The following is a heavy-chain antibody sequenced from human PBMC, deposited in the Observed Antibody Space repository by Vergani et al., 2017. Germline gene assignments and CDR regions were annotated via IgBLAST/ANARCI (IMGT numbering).Heavy chain of an antibody. V-gene: IGHV3-15*01. J-gene: IGHJ3*02. D-gene: IGHD2-15*01. CDR2: TKSKTDAGPT. Sequence: EVQLVESGGGLVKPGGSLRLSCEASGFIFLNAGMTWVPQAQGRGLGWVGRTKSKTDAGPTDYAAPLKGKFTISRYCSKSTLYLQMNSLKTEDTAVYYCTTDNQQSSLGHCSVTNCYGGVFDIWGQGTVVTVSS. CDR1: GFIFLNAG. CDR3: TTDNQQSSLGHCSVTNCYGGVFDI.